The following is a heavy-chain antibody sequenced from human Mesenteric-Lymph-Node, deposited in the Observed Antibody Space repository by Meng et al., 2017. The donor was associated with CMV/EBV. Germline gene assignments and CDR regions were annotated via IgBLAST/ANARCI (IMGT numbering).Heavy chain of an antibody. J-gene: IGHJ4*02. CDR3: AKQALSPHFDY. CDR1: GFTFSSYA. Sequence: GESLKISCAASGFTFSSYAMHWVRQAPGKGLEWVAVISYDGSNKYYADSVKGRFTISRDNSKNTLFLQVNSLRAEDTAVYYCAKQALSPHFDYWGQGTLVTVSS. V-gene: IGHV3-30-3*02. CDR2: ISYDGSNK.